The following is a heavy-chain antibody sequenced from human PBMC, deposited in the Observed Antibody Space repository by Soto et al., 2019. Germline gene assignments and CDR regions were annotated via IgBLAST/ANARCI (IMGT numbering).Heavy chain of an antibody. CDR2: INAHSGGT. D-gene: IGHD6-6*01. CDR1: GFSFTGYY. V-gene: IGHV1-2*02. CDR3: AKDLTRQLAYWLDP. Sequence: ASVKVSCKASGFSFTGYYIHWLRQAPGQGLEWMGWINAHSGGTEYAQKFQGRVTLTRDTSISTAYMTLSSLRSDDTAIYYCAKDLTRQLAYWLDPWGQGTQVTVSS. J-gene: IGHJ5*02.